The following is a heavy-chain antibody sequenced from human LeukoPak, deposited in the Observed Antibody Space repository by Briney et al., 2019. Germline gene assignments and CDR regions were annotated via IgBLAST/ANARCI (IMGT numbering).Heavy chain of an antibody. D-gene: IGHD2-2*01. CDR1: GFIFSSYG. J-gene: IGHJ5*02. CDR2: IWYDGSNK. Sequence: GRPLRLSCAASGFIFSSYGMHWVRQAPGKGLEWVAVIWYDGSNKYYADSVKGRFTISRDNSKNTLYLQMNSLRAEDTAVYYCARRYCSSTSCYFSNWFNPWGQGTLVTVSS. CDR3: ARRYCSSTSCYFSNWFNP. V-gene: IGHV3-33*01.